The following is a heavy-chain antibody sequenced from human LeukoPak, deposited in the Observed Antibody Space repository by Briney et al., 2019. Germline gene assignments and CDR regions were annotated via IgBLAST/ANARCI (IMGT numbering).Heavy chain of an antibody. CDR1: GFTFSSYA. CDR3: ASTGYGYSPFDY. V-gene: IGHV3-23*01. CDR2: ISGSGGSA. Sequence: GGSLRLSCAASGFTFSSYAMSWVRQAPGKGLEWVSAISGSGGSAYYADSVKGRFTISRDNSKNTLYLQMNSLRAEDTAVYYCASTGYGYSPFDYWGQGTLVTVSS. J-gene: IGHJ4*02. D-gene: IGHD5-24*01.